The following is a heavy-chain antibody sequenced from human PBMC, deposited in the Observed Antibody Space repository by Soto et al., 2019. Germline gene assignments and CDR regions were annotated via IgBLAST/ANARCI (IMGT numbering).Heavy chain of an antibody. D-gene: IGHD3-10*01. V-gene: IGHV1-69*02. J-gene: IGHJ4*02. CDR3: ASSYGSGYRAFDY. CDR2: INPILSMS. CDR1: GDTFTFYS. Sequence: QVQLVQSGAEVKRPGSSVKVSCKASGDTFTFYSINWVRQAPGLGLEWMGRINPILSMSNYAQRFQGRVTMTADQSTSTAYMELSSLRSEDTAIYYCASSYGSGYRAFDYWGQGALVTVSS.